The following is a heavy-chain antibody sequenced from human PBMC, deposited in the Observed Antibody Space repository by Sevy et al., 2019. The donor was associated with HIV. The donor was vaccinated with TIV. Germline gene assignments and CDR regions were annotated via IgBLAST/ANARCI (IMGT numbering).Heavy chain of an antibody. CDR3: ARGRLIVARERWFDP. J-gene: IGHJ5*02. CDR2: IYYTGST. V-gene: IGHV4-31*03. Sequence: SETLSLTCTVSGASMRSGTYYWSWIRQHPGKGLEWIGYIYYTGSTYYNPSLKSRVIISLDASKNQISLKLSSVTAADTDVYYCARGRLIVARERWFDPWGQGTLVTVSS. CDR1: GASMRSGTYY. D-gene: IGHD5-12*01.